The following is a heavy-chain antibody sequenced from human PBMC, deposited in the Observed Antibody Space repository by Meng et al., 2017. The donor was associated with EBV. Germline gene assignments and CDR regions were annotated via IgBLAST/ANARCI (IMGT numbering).Heavy chain of an antibody. CDR3: ARLNQFLEWDFDY. J-gene: IGHJ4*02. CDR2: VHESGNS. V-gene: IGHV4-59*01. CDR1: GGAMCPYY. Sequence: QLRESGPGLVRPSETLSLTCTVSGGAMCPYYWNWIRQFPEKGLEWIGYVHESGNSNYNPSLRDRVTISLDTSKNQFSLELNSVTAADTALYYCARLNQFLEWDFDYWGRGTLVTVSS. D-gene: IGHD3-3*01.